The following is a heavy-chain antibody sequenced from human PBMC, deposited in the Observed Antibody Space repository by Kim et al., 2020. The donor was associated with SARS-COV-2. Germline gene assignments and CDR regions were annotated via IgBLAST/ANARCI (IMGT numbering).Heavy chain of an antibody. V-gene: IGHV3-30*18. D-gene: IGHD3-10*01. CDR1: GFTFNIYG. Sequence: GGSLRLSCAASGFTFNIYGMHWVRQAPGKGLDWVAVISNSGQTPYYADSVKGRFTISRDNSKNTLYLQMDSLRTEDTAVYYCAKEGYASGTYYRPDFDSWGPGTVVTVSS. CDR3: AKEGYASGTYYRPDFDS. J-gene: IGHJ4*02. CDR2: ISNSGQTP.